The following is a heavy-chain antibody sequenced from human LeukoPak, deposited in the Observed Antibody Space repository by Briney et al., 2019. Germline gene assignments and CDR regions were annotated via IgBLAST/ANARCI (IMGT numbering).Heavy chain of an antibody. CDR3: ATLWSMVRGVYIDS. D-gene: IGHD3-10*01. CDR1: GFTFSSYA. Sequence: GGSLRLSCAASGFTFSSYAMSWVRQAPGKGLVWVSRINTDESYTTYADSVKGRFTISRDNAKNTLYLQMNSLRAEDTAVYYCATLWSMVRGVYIDSWGQGTLVTVSS. V-gene: IGHV3-74*01. J-gene: IGHJ4*02. CDR2: INTDESYT.